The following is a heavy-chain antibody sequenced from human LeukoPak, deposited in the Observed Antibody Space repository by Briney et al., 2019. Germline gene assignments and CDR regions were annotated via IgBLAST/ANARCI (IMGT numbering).Heavy chain of an antibody. CDR2: ISGSGGST. CDR3: AKASRRLGYCSSTSCYARGSYYYLDV. D-gene: IGHD2-2*01. Sequence: PGGSLRLSCAASGFTFSSYAMSWVRQAPGKGREWVSAISGSGGSTYYADSVKGRFTISRDNSKNTLYLQMNSLRAEDTAVYYCAKASRRLGYCSSTSCYARGSYYYLDVWGKGTTVTVSS. J-gene: IGHJ6*03. CDR1: GFTFSSYA. V-gene: IGHV3-23*01.